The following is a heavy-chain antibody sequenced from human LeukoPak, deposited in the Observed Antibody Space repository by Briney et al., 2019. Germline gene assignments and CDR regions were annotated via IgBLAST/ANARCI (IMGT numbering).Heavy chain of an antibody. CDR2: ISWDSGST. D-gene: IGHD3-16*01. CDR1: GFTFDDYA. J-gene: IGHJ3*02. CDR3: AREGPITFGGVMSDAFDI. Sequence: GRSLRLSCAASGFTFDDYAMYWVRQAPGKGLEWVSGISWDSGSTYYADSVKGRFTISRHNSKNTLYLQMNSLRAEDTAVYYCAREGPITFGGVMSDAFDIWGQGTMVTVSS. V-gene: IGHV3-9*01.